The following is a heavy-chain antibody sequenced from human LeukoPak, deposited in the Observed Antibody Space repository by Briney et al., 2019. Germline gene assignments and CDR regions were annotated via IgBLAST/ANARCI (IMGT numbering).Heavy chain of an antibody. CDR2: IYYSGST. CDR3: ARHEYSGSYYGLSWFDP. J-gene: IGHJ5*02. D-gene: IGHD1-26*01. V-gene: IGHV4-59*01. Sequence: SETLSLTCTVSGGSISEYYWSWIRQHPGKGLEWIGYIYYSGSTNYNPSLKSRVTISVDTSKNQLSLKLSSVTAADTALYYCARHEYSGSYYGLSWFDPWGQGTLVTVSS. CDR1: GGSISEYY.